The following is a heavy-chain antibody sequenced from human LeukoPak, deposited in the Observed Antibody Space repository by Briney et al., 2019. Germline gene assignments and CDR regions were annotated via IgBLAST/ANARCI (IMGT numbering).Heavy chain of an antibody. CDR3: ARDLTSSSTAYFQH. D-gene: IGHD6-6*01. J-gene: IGHJ1*01. Sequence: GGSLRLSCAASGFTFSSYGMHWVRQVPGKGLEWVSSISSSSTYIYYADSVKGRFTISRDNAKNSLYLQMNSLRAEDTALYYCARDLTSSSTAYFQHWGQGTLVTVSS. V-gene: IGHV3-21*01. CDR2: ISSSSTYI. CDR1: GFTFSSYG.